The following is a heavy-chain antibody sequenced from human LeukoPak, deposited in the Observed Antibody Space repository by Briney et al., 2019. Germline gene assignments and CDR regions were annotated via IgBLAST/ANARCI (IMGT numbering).Heavy chain of an antibody. J-gene: IGHJ4*02. Sequence: SETLSLTCTVSGGSIRSSSYYWGWIRQPPGKGLEWIGSVYFTRSTYYNPPLKSRVTISVDTSKNQFSLKLRSVTAADTALYYCARQNIVVVTANHFDYWGQGTLVTVSS. D-gene: IGHD2-21*02. CDR1: GGSIRSSSYY. CDR2: VYFTRST. V-gene: IGHV4-39*01. CDR3: ARQNIVVVTANHFDY.